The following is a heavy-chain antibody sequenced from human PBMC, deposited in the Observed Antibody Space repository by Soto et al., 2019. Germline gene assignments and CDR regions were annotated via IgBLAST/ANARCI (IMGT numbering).Heavy chain of an antibody. Sequence: KSSETLSLTCAVYGGSSSGYYWSWIRQPPEKGLEWVGERNHSGSTNYNPSLKSRVSISVDTSKNHSSLKQSSVTAADTAVYYWARVWGIADNSRTAGRGYYGMDVWGQGTTVTVSS. CDR2: RNHSGST. CDR3: ARVWGIADNSRTAGRGYYGMDV. D-gene: IGHD3-16*01. CDR1: GGSSSGYY. J-gene: IGHJ6*02. V-gene: IGHV4-34*01.